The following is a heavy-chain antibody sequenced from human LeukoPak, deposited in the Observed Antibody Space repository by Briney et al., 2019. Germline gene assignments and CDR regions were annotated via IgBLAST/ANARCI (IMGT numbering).Heavy chain of an antibody. CDR1: GFTFSSYA. CDR3: ANGLYYGSGTNFYFDY. D-gene: IGHD3-10*01. J-gene: IGHJ4*02. V-gene: IGHV3-23*01. CDR2: ISGSGGRT. Sequence: GGSLRLSCAASGFTFSSYAMSWVRQAPGKGLEWVSAISGSGGRTYYPDSVKGRFTISRDNSKNTLYLQMNSLRAEDTAVYYCANGLYYGSGTNFYFDYWGQGTLVTVSS.